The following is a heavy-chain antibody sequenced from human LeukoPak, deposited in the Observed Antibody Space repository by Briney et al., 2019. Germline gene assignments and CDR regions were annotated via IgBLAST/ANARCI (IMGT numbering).Heavy chain of an antibody. D-gene: IGHD3-10*01. CDR2: IKSKTDGGTT. V-gene: IGHV3-15*01. CDR1: GFTFSNAW. J-gene: IGHJ6*02. Sequence: GGSLRLSCAASGFTFSNAWMSWVRQAPGKGLEWVGRIKSKTDGGTTDYAAPVKGRFTISRDDSKNALYLQMNSLKTEDTAVYYCTSNFGYYYGMDVWGQGTTVTVSS. CDR3: TSNFGYYYGMDV.